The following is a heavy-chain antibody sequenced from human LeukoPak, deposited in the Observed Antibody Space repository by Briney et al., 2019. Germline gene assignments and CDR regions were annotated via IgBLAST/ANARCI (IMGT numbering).Heavy chain of an antibody. CDR2: ISSRSGYI. D-gene: IGHD2-15*01. Sequence: GGALRLSCAASGFTFSSYSMNWVRQAPGKGLEGVSSISSRSGYIYYADSVKGRFTISRDNAKNSLYLQMNSLRAEDTAVYYCAREGGWFQIDYWGQGTLVTVSS. J-gene: IGHJ4*02. CDR1: GFTFSSYS. CDR3: AREGGWFQIDY. V-gene: IGHV3-21*01.